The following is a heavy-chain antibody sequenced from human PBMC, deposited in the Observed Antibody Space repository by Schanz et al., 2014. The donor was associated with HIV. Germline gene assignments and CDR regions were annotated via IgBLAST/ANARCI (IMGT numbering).Heavy chain of an antibody. Sequence: QVHLVESGGGVVQPGRSLRLSCAASGFSFNSYGMHWVRQAPGKGLEWVAVIWYDGTTKYYGDSVKGRFTISRDNSKNTLYLHMDSVRAEDTAVYYCANQRYSGTYRPFDYWGRGTLVTVSS. D-gene: IGHD1-26*01. J-gene: IGHJ4*02. CDR2: IWYDGTTK. V-gene: IGHV3-33*06. CDR3: ANQRYSGTYRPFDY. CDR1: GFSFNSYG.